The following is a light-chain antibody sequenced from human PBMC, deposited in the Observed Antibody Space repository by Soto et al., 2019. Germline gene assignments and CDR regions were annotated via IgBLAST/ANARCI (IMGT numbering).Light chain of an antibody. J-gene: IGKJ4*01. CDR1: QRVSAGS. V-gene: IGKV3-20*01. CDR3: EHYGSAPGLT. CDR2: GTS. Sequence: EIVLTQSPGTLSLSPGERGTLSCRASQRVSAGSFAWYQQKPGQPPRLLIYGTSSSVTGIPDRFSGSGSGTDFTLNNNGLEPEAFAMYYCEHYGSAPGLTFGGGTKVEIK.